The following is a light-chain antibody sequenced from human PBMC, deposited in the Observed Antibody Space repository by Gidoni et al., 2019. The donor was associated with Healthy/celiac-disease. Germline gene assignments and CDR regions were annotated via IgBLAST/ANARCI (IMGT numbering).Light chain of an antibody. Sequence: DIQMTQSPSSLSASVGDRVTITCRASQSISSYLNWYQQKPGKAPKLLIYAASSLQSGVPSRFSGSGSGTDFTLTISSLQPEDFATYYCQQSYSTHLGGGTKVEIK. V-gene: IGKV1-39*01. CDR2: AAS. CDR1: QSISSY. CDR3: QQSYSTH. J-gene: IGKJ4*01.